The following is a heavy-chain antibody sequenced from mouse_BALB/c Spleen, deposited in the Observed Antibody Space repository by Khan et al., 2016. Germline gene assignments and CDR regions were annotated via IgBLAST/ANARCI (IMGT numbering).Heavy chain of an antibody. CDR1: GCAFSSYD. Sequence: EVELVESGGGLVKPGGSLKLSCAASGCAFSSYDMSWVRQTPEKRLEWVAYISSGGGSTYYPDTVKGRFTISRDNAKNTLYLQMSSLKSEDTAMYYCARHDGYYGGFAYWGQGTLVTVSA. V-gene: IGHV5-12-1*01. CDR2: ISSGGGST. J-gene: IGHJ3*01. CDR3: ARHDGYYGGFAY. D-gene: IGHD2-3*01.